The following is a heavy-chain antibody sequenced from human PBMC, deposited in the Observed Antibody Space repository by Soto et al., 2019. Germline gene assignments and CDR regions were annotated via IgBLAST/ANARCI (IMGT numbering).Heavy chain of an antibody. D-gene: IGHD6-19*01. J-gene: IGHJ6*02. CDR1: GFTFSNYA. Sequence: GGSLRLSCAASGFTFSNYAMNWVRQAPGKGLEWVSGISDSGDNTFYADSVRGRFTVSRDNSKNTLYLQMDSLRAEDTAVFYCAKDPDTFQYSTGWSPYMDVWGQGTTVTVSS. CDR2: ISDSGDNT. CDR3: AKDPDTFQYSTGWSPYMDV. V-gene: IGHV3-23*01.